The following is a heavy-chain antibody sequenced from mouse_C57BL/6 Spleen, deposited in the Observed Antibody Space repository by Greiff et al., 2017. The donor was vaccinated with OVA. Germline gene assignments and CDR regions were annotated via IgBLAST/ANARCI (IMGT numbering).Heavy chain of an antibody. Sequence: QVQLQQSGPELVKPGASVKISCTASGYAFSISWMNWLKHRPGKGLEWIGRIYPGDGDTNYNGKFKGKATLTADQSSSTAYMQLSSLTSEDSAVYFCAREDYYGSSPWFAYWGQGTLVTVSA. D-gene: IGHD1-1*01. CDR2: IYPGDGDT. J-gene: IGHJ3*01. V-gene: IGHV1-82*01. CDR1: GYAFSISW. CDR3: AREDYYGSSPWFAY.